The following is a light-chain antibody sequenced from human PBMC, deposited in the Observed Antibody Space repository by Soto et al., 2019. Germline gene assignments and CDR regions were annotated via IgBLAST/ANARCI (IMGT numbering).Light chain of an antibody. V-gene: IGKV4-1*01. CDR3: QQYYTTPST. CDR1: QSVLYSSNNKNY. CDR2: WAS. Sequence: DIVMTQSPDSLAVSLGERATINCKSSQSVLYSSNNKNYLAWYQQKPGQPPKLLIYWASTRESGVPDRFSGSGSATDFTLTISSLQAEDVAVYSCQQYYTTPSTFGQGTKVEIK. J-gene: IGKJ1*01.